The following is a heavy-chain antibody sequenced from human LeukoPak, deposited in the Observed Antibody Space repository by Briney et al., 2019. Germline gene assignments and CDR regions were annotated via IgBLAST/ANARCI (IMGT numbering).Heavy chain of an antibody. V-gene: IGHV4-34*01. CDR2: INHSGST. CDR1: GGSFSGYY. Sequence: PSETLSITCAVYGGSFSGYYWSWIRQPPGKGLEWIGEINHSGSTNYNPSLKSRVTISTDTSKNQFSLKVTSVTAADTAVYYCARRYCSSTTCGTVDYWGQGTLVTVSS. D-gene: IGHD2-2*01. CDR3: ARRYCSSTTCGTVDY. J-gene: IGHJ4*02.